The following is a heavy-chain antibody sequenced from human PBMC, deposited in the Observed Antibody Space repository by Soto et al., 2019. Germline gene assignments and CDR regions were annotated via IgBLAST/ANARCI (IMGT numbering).Heavy chain of an antibody. J-gene: IGHJ4*02. V-gene: IGHV4-31*03. CDR1: GGSISSGGYY. CDR3: ARRWGRTFDY. D-gene: IGHD7-27*01. CDR2: IYYST. Sequence: LSLTCTVSGGSISSGGYYWSWIRQHPGKGLEWIGYIYYSTYYNPSLKSRVTISVDTSKNQFSLKLSSVTAADTAVYYCARRWGRTFDYWGQGTLVTVSS.